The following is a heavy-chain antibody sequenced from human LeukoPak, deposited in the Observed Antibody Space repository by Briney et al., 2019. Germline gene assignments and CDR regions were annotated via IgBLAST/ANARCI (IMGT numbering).Heavy chain of an antibody. V-gene: IGHV3-48*01. Sequence: GGSLRLSYAASGFTFSNYNMNWVRQPPGKGLQGVSYISSSSNIIYYADSVKGRFTISRDNAKNSLFLQMNSLRAEDTAVYYCARDFAREFTIDYWGQGTLVTVSS. CDR1: GFTFSNYN. D-gene: IGHD3-10*01. CDR2: ISSSSNII. J-gene: IGHJ4*02. CDR3: ARDFAREFTIDY.